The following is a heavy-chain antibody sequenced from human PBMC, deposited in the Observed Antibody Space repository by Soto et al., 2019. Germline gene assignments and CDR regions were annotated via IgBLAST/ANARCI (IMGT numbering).Heavy chain of an antibody. Sequence: GGSLRLSCAASGFTFSSYSMNWVRQAPGKGLEWVSYISGSSNTIYNADSVKGRFTISRDNAKNSVYLQMNSLRDEDTAVYYYAREWVFETAMGPQYYFDSWGQGTLVTVSS. CDR3: AREWVFETAMGPQYYFDS. V-gene: IGHV3-48*02. CDR1: GFTFSSYS. J-gene: IGHJ4*02. CDR2: ISGSSNTI. D-gene: IGHD5-18*01.